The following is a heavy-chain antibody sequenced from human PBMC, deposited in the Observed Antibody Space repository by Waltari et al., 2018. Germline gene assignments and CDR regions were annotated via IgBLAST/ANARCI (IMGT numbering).Heavy chain of an antibody. Sequence: QVQLVESGGGVVQPGRSLRLSCAASGFTFSSYGMHWVRQAPGKGLDWVAVIWYDGSNKYYADSVKGRFTISRDNSKNTLYLQMNSLRAEDTAVYYCAKDFSIVGATTLDYWGQGTLVTVSS. CDR3: AKDFSIVGATTLDY. CDR2: IWYDGSNK. J-gene: IGHJ4*02. CDR1: GFTFSSYG. V-gene: IGHV3-33*06. D-gene: IGHD1-26*01.